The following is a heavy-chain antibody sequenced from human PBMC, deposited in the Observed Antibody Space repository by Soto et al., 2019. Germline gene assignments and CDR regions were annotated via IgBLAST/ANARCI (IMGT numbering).Heavy chain of an antibody. D-gene: IGHD3-22*01. CDR1: GGSISSGGYY. CDR3: ARSRYDSSGYYLDYFDY. J-gene: IGHJ4*02. V-gene: IGHV4-31*03. CDR2: IYYSGST. Sequence: SETLSLTCTVSGGSISSGGYYWSWIRQHPGKGLEWIGYIYYSGSTHCNPSLKSRVTIAVDTSKNQFSLKLSSVTAADTAVYYCARSRYDSSGYYLDYFDYWGQGTLVTVSS.